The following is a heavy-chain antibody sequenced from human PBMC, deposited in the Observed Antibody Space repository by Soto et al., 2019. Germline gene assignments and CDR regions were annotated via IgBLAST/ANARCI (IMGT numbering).Heavy chain of an antibody. CDR1: SVSNAW. CDR2: IKSKTDGGTT. D-gene: IGHD6-13*01. V-gene: IGHV3-15*07. J-gene: IGHJ2*01. Sequence: SVSNAWMNWVRQAPGKGLERVGRIKSKTDGGTTDYAAPVKGRFTISRDDSKNTLYLQMNSLKTEDTAVYYCTTRSAAGSFDLWGRGTLVTVSS. CDR3: TTRSAAGSFDL.